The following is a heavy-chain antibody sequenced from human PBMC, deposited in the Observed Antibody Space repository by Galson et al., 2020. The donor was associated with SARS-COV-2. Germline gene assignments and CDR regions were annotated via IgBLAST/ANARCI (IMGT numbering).Heavy chain of an antibody. D-gene: IGHD2-2*01. CDR2: ISAYNGNT. Sequence: ASVKVSYKASGYTFTSYGISWVRQAPGQVLEWMGWISAYNGNTNYAQKLQGRVTMTTDTSTSTAYMELRSLRSEDTAVYYCARGPAAIDAFDIWGQGTVVTVSS. J-gene: IGHJ3*02. CDR1: GYTFTSYG. V-gene: IGHV1-18*01. CDR3: ARGPAAIDAFDI.